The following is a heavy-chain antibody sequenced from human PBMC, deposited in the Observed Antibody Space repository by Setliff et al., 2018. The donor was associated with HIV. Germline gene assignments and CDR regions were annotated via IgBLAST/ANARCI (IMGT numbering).Heavy chain of an antibody. J-gene: IGHJ3*02. CDR1: GGSISSHY. Sequence: SETLSLTCTVSGGSISSHYWSWIRQPPGKGLEWIGYIYYSGSTNYNPSLKSRVTILVDKSKNQFSLKMSSVTAADTAVYYCARVAVAGTTFDVFDIWGQGTMVTVSS. CDR2: IYYSGST. CDR3: ARVAVAGTTFDVFDI. D-gene: IGHD6-19*01. V-gene: IGHV4-59*11.